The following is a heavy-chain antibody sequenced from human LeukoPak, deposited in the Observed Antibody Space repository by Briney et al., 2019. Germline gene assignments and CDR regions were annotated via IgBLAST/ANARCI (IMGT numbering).Heavy chain of an antibody. CDR3: ARVYCSSTSCYFRIFDP. Sequence: ASVKVSCKASGYTFTSYDISWVRQATGQGLEWMGWMNPNSGNTGYAQKFQGRVTITRNTSISTAYMELSSLRSEDTAVYYCARVYCSSTSCYFRIFDPWGQGTLVTVSS. V-gene: IGHV1-8*03. CDR1: GYTFTSYD. J-gene: IGHJ5*02. D-gene: IGHD2-2*01. CDR2: MNPNSGNT.